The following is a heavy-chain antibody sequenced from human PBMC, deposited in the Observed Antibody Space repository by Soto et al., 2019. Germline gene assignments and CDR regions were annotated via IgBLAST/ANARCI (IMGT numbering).Heavy chain of an antibody. CDR1: GYSFISYA. V-gene: IGHV1-3*01. Sequence: XSVKVSCNASGYSFISYAMHWVRQAPGQRLEWMGWINAGYGNTKSSQKFQDRVTISRDTSASTAYMELTSLRSEDTAVYYCARDTGDGTFDFWGQGTLVTVSS. J-gene: IGHJ4*02. D-gene: IGHD7-27*01. CDR3: ARDTGDGTFDF. CDR2: INAGYGNT.